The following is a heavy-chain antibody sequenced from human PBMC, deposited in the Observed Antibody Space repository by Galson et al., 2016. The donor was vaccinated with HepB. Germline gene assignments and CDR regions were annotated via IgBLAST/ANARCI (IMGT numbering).Heavy chain of an antibody. CDR3: AARYGEFLMVFDY. J-gene: IGHJ4*02. Sequence: SLRLSCAASGFSFSTFAMSWVRQAPGKGLEWIPGIPGTGGGTYYADSVRGRFTISRDTPKHTLFLQLSSLRVEDTAVYYCAARYGEFLMVFDYWGQGTLVTVSS. CDR1: GFSFSTFA. D-gene: IGHD3-10*01. V-gene: IGHV3-23*01. CDR2: IPGTGGGT.